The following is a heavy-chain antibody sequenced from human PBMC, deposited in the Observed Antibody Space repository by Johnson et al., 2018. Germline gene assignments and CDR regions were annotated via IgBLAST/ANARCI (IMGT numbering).Heavy chain of an antibody. J-gene: IGHJ6*04. D-gene: IGHD3-9*01. CDR3: ARVYYDLLTGYSV. V-gene: IGHV3-23*04. CDR2: ISGSSETK. CDR1: GFTFSSYA. Sequence: VQLVQSGGGLVQPVGSLRLSCAASGFTFSSYAMSWVRQAPGKGLEWVSAISGSSETKYYADSVKGRFTISRDNAKNSLYLQMNSLRAEDSAVYYCARVYYDLLTGYSVWGKGTTVTVSS.